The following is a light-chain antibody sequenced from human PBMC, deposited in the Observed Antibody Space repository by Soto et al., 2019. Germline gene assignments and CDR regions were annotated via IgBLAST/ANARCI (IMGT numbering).Light chain of an antibody. CDR3: QQYDNLPLT. J-gene: IGKJ4*01. CDR1: QSISSW. CDR2: KAS. Sequence: DIQMIQSPSTLSASVGDRVTITCRASQSISSWLAWYQQKPGKAPKLLIYKASSLESGVPSRFSGSGSGTDFTFTISSLQPEDIATYYCQQYDNLPLTFGGGTKVDIK. V-gene: IGKV1-5*03.